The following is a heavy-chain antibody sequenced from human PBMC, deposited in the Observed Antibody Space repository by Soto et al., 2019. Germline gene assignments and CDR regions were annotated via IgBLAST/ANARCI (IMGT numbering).Heavy chain of an antibody. V-gene: IGHV1-46*01. CDR3: ARDEGFCSGGSGNRWFDP. D-gene: IGHD2-15*01. CDR2: INPKGGAT. J-gene: IGHJ5*02. Sequence: ASVKVSCKASGCTFSNYFMNWVRQAPVRRLEWVVVINPKGGATTYAQKFQGRVNMNSETSTNTIYMTLRSLTSEDTAFYYCARDEGFCSGGSGNRWFDPWG. CDR1: GCTFSNYF.